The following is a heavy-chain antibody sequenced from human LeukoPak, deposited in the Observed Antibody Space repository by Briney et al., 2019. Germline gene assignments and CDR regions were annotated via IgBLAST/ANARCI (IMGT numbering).Heavy chain of an antibody. CDR3: ARTVAGIGYFDY. V-gene: IGHV1-69*06. J-gene: IGHJ4*02. CDR2: IIPIVGTA. Sequence: SVKVSCKASGGTFSSYAISWVRQAPGQGLEWMGGIIPIVGTANYAQKFQGRVTITADKSTSTAYMELSSLRSEDTAVYYCARTVAGIGYFDYWGQGTLVTASS. CDR1: GGTFSSYA. D-gene: IGHD6-19*01.